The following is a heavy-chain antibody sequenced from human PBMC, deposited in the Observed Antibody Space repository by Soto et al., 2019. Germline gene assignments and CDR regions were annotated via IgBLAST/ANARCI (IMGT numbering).Heavy chain of an antibody. CDR2: ISGSGTGT. Sequence: EVQLLESGGGLVQPGGSLRLSCAASGFTFSSYAMSWVRQAPGKGLEWVSTISGSGTGTYYAYSVTGRFTISRDNSKKTLYLQMNSLRAEDTAVYYCANRGRGAVAFDYWGQGTLVTVSS. V-gene: IGHV3-23*01. CDR3: ANRGRGAVAFDY. CDR1: GFTFSSYA. J-gene: IGHJ4*02. D-gene: IGHD6-19*01.